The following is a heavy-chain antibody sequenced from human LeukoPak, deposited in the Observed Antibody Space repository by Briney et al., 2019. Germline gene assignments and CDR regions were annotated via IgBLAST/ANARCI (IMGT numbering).Heavy chain of an antibody. CDR1: GFNFNAYS. J-gene: IGHJ4*02. CDR3: TRATRGGYDGYFDY. D-gene: IGHD5-12*01. Sequence: GGSLRLSCAASGFNFNAYSMAWVRQAPGKGLEWVSSISTSSLYTYYSDSMKGRFTISRDNAKNSLYLQMNSLRAEDTAVYYCTRATRGGYDGYFDYWGQGTLVTVSS. CDR2: ISTSSLYT. V-gene: IGHV3-21*01.